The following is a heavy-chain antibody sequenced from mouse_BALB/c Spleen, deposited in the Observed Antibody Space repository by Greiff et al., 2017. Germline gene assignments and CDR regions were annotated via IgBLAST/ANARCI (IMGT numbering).Heavy chain of an antibody. CDR1: GFTFSSYA. CDR3: ARGRSATVDFDY. Sequence: EVKLMESGGGLVKPGGSLKLSCAASGFTFSSYAMSWVRQTPEKRLEWVASISSGGSTYYPDSVKGRFTISRDNARNILYLQMSSLRSEDTAMYYCARGRSATVDFDYWGQGTTLTVSS. CDR2: ISSGGST. D-gene: IGHD1-1*01. V-gene: IGHV5-6-5*01. J-gene: IGHJ2*01.